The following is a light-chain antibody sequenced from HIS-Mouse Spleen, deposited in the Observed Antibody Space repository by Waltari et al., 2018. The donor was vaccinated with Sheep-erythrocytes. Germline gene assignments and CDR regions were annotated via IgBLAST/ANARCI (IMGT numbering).Light chain of an antibody. J-gene: IGLJ1*01. CDR3: CSYAGSYNHV. Sequence: QSALTQPRSVSGSPGQSVTIPFTGTSSELCGYNYFPWYQQHPGKPPKFMFYDVSKRPAGVPDRFSGSQSGNTASLTISGLQAEDEADYYCCSYAGSYNHVFATGTKVTVL. CDR2: DVS. V-gene: IGLV2-11*01. CDR1: SSELCGYNY.